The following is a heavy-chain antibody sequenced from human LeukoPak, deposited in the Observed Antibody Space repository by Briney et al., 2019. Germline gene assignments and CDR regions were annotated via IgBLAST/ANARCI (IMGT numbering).Heavy chain of an antibody. CDR1: GGSFSTYP. CDR2: FIPVVGTS. CDR3: ARGQSSANDRKGRTGLDS. D-gene: IGHD2-2*01. J-gene: IGHJ4*02. Sequence: SVKVSCKASGGSFSTYPITWVRQAPGHGLEWMGRFIPVVGTSTYAQRFKGRVTFTADASRTTAFMEVASLSSDDTAVYYCARGQSSANDRKGRTGLDSWGQGTLVTVSS. V-gene: IGHV1-69*11.